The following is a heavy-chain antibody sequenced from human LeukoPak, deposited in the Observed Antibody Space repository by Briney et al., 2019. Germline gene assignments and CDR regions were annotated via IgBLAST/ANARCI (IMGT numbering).Heavy chain of an antibody. J-gene: IGHJ5*02. CDR1: GGSFSGYY. V-gene: IGHV4-34*01. Sequence: SETLSLTCAVYGGSFSGYYWSWIRQPPGKGLEWIGEINHSGSTNYNPSLKSRVTISVYTSKNQFSLKLSSVTAADTAVYYCARTEAFCSDTSCSNWFDPWGQGTLVTVSS. D-gene: IGHD2-2*01. CDR3: ARTEAFCSDTSCSNWFDP. CDR2: INHSGST.